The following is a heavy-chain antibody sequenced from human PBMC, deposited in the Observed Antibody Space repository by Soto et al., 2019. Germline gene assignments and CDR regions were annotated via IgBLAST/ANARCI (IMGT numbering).Heavy chain of an antibody. J-gene: IGHJ4*02. CDR3: ARQGPSYDSSGYEPSIDY. V-gene: IGHV5-51*01. D-gene: IGHD3-22*01. CDR2: IYPGDSET. CDR1: GYSFISYW. Sequence: LGESLKISCKGSGYSFISYWIGWVRQMPGKGLEWMGIIYPGDSETRYSPSFQGQVTISADKSISTAYLQWSSLRASDTAMYYCARQGPSYDSSGYEPSIDYWGQGTLVTVSS.